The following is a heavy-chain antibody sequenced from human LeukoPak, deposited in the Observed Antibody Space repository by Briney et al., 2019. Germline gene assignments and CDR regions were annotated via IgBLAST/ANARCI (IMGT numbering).Heavy chain of an antibody. CDR2: IYYSGST. Sequence: SETLSLTCTVSGGSISSYYWSWIRQPPGKGLEWLGYIYYSGSTNYNPSLKRRVTISVDTSKNQFSLKLSSVTAADTAVYYCARDHKVRGVYDYWGQGTLVTVSS. V-gene: IGHV4-59*01. J-gene: IGHJ4*02. CDR3: ARDHKVRGVYDY. D-gene: IGHD3-10*01. CDR1: GGSISSYY.